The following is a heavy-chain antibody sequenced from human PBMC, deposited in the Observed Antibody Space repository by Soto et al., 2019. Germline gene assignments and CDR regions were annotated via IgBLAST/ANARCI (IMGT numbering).Heavy chain of an antibody. D-gene: IGHD3-10*01. CDR1: GFTFSSYN. CDR3: ASENAFGHPNSLDS. Sequence: PGGSLRIACTASGFTFSSYNMNWVRQAPGKGLEWVSSISSSSNYIYYADSMKGRFTISRDNAKNSLHLQMNSLRAEDTAVYYCASENAFGHPNSLDSWGQGTLVTVSS. CDR2: ISSSSNYI. V-gene: IGHV3-21*01. J-gene: IGHJ5*01.